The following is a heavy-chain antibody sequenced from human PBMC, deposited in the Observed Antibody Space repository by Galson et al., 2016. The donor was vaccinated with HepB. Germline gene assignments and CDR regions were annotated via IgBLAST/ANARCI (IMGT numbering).Heavy chain of an antibody. D-gene: IGHD5-24*01. V-gene: IGHV4-39*01. CDR3: ARNERRWLHSPYYFDS. J-gene: IGHJ4*02. CDR2: IYYSGST. Sequence: SETLSLTCTVSGGSISSSSYYWDWIRQPPGKGLEWIGSIYYSGSTYYNPSLKSRVTISVDTSKNQFSLKLSSVTAADTAVYYYARNERRWLHSPYYFDSWGQGTLVTVSS. CDR1: GGSISSSSYY.